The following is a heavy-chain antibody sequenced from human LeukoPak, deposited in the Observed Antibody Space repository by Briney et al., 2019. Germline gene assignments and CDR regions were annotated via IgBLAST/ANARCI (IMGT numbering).Heavy chain of an antibody. D-gene: IGHD3-22*01. Sequence: GGSLRLSCAASGFTFSSYAMSWVRQAPGKGLEWVSANSGSGGSTYYADSVKGRFTISRDNSKNTLYLQMNSLRAEDTAVYYCAKGSYYYDSSGYYSYWGQGTLVTVSS. V-gene: IGHV3-23*01. CDR3: AKGSYYYDSSGYYSY. J-gene: IGHJ4*02. CDR1: GFTFSSYA. CDR2: NSGSGGST.